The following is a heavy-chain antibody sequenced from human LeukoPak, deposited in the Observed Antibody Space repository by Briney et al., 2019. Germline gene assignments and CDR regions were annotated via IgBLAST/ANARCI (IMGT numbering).Heavy chain of an antibody. CDR2: ISYDGSNK. J-gene: IGHJ4*02. D-gene: IGHD2-15*01. CDR3: ARDLEDIVVVVAATLDY. CDR1: GFTFSSYA. Sequence: GGSLRLSCAASGFTFSSYAMHWVRQAPGKGLEWVAVISYDGSNKYYADSVKGRFTISRDNSKNTLYLQMNSLRAEDTAVYYCARDLEDIVVVVAATLDYWGQGTLVIVSS. V-gene: IGHV3-30-3*01.